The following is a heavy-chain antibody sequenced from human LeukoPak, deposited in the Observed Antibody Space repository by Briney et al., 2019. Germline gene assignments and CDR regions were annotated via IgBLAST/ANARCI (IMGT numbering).Heavy chain of an antibody. D-gene: IGHD3-22*01. CDR1: GFTFSGSA. Sequence: GGSLRLSCAASGFTFSGSAMHWVRQASGKGLEWVGRIRSKANSYATAYAASVKGRFTISRGDSKNTAYLQMNSLKTEDTAVYYCTATYDSSGYPFDYWGQGTLVTVSS. J-gene: IGHJ4*02. CDR3: TATYDSSGYPFDY. CDR2: IRSKANSYAT. V-gene: IGHV3-73*01.